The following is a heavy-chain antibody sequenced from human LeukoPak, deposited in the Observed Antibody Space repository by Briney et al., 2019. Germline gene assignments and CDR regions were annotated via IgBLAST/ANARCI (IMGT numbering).Heavy chain of an antibody. V-gene: IGHV3-66*04. Sequence: GGSLRLSCAASGFTVSSSYISWVRQAPGKGLEWVSAIYSDGITYYAGSVKGRSTISRDNSKNMVYLQMNSLRAEDTAVYYCARQTGRITNFDSWGQGTLVTVSS. CDR1: GFTVSSSY. CDR2: IYSDGIT. CDR3: ARQTGRITNFDS. J-gene: IGHJ4*02. D-gene: IGHD3-10*01.